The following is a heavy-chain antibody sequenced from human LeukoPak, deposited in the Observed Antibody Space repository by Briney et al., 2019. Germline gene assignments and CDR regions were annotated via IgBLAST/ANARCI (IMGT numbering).Heavy chain of an antibody. V-gene: IGHV4-4*07. J-gene: IGHJ6*02. CDR3: ARVDRTPYYYYGMDV. CDR1: GGSISSYY. D-gene: IGHD2-2*03. CDR2: IYTSGST. Sequence: PSETLSLTCTVSGGSISSYYWSWIRQPAGKGLEWVGRIYTSGSTNYNPSLKSRVTMSVDTSKNQFSLKLSSVTAADTAVYYCARVDRTPYYYYGMDVWGQGTTVTVSS.